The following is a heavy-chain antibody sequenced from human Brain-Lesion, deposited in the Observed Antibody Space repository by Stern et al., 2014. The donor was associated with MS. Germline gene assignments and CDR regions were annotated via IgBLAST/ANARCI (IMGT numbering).Heavy chain of an antibody. CDR3: ARGARYSDSSGYYFYFDY. D-gene: IGHD3-22*01. Sequence: VQLVESGPGLVKPSQTLPLTCTVSGGSINSGGYYWSWIRQYPGKGLEGIGTIYYTGSAYSDPSLKSRLSMPIDTSKNQFSLNLNSVTAADTAVYYCARGARYSDSSGYYFYFDYWGQGTLVTVSS. V-gene: IGHV4-31*03. CDR2: IYYTGSA. CDR1: GGSINSGGYY. J-gene: IGHJ4*02.